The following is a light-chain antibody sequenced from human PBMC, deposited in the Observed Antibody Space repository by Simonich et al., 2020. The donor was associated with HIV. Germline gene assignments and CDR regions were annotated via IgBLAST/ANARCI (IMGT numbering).Light chain of an antibody. J-gene: IGLJ2*01. V-gene: IGLV2-8*01. CDR1: SSDVGGYNY. CDR3: CSYAGSNNVV. CDR2: DVS. Sequence: QSALTQPPSASGSPGQSVTISCTGTSSDVGGYNYVSWYQQHPGKAPKLMIYDVSKRPSGVSNRFSGSKAGNTASLTISGLQAEDEADYYCCSYAGSNNVVFGGGTKLTVL.